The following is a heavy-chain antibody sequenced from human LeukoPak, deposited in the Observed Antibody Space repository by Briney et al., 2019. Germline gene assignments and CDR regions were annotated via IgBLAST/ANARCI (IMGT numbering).Heavy chain of an antibody. V-gene: IGHV1-69*01. CDR2: IIPIFSTA. D-gene: IGHD6-13*01. Sequence: SVNVSCKASVGTFSSYAISWVRQAAGQEVAGMGGIIPIFSTANYAQKFQGRVTITADESMSTGYMELSSLRSEDTAVYYCARIDSSLIWFDPWGQGNLVTVSS. CDR3: ARIDSSLIWFDP. CDR1: VGTFSSYA. J-gene: IGHJ5*02.